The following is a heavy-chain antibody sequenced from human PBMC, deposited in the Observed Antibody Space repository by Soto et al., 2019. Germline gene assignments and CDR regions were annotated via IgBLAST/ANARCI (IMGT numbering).Heavy chain of an antibody. V-gene: IGHV4-31*03. D-gene: IGHD3-16*01. J-gene: IGHJ4*02. CDR3: ARGGGSYGIEFPLDY. CDR2: IYYSGST. Sequence: LSLTCTVSGGSISSGGYYWSWIRQHPGKGLEWIGYIYYSGSTYYNPSLKSRVTISVDTSKNQFSLKLSSVSAADTAVYYCARGGGSYGIEFPLDYWGQGTLVTVSS. CDR1: GGSISSGGYY.